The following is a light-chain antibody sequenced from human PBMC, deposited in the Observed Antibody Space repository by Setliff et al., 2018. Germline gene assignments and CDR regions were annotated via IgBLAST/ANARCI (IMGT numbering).Light chain of an antibody. CDR2: DVN. V-gene: IGLV2-14*01. CDR1: SSDVGGYNY. J-gene: IGLJ1*01. Sequence: QSVLTQPPSASGSPGQSVTISCTGTSSDVGGYNYVSWYQQPPGKAPKLMIYDVNNRPSGVSNRFSGSKSGNTASLTISGLQAEDEADYYCSSYTSRTTLEVFGTGTKVTVL. CDR3: SSYTSRTTLEV.